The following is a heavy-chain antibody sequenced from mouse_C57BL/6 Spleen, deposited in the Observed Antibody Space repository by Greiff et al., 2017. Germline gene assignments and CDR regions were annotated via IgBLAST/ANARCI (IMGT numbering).Heavy chain of an antibody. CDR2: IDPSDSYT. Sequence: QVQLQQPGAELVMPGASVKLSCKASGYTFTSYWMHWVKQRPGPGLEWIGEIDPSDSYTNYNQKFKGKSTLTVDKSSSTAYMQLSSLTSEDSAVYYWARYGTGTLSDAMDDWGQGTSGTVSA. D-gene: IGHD4-1*01. CDR3: ARYGTGTLSDAMDD. V-gene: IGHV1-69*01. J-gene: IGHJ4*01. CDR1: GYTFTSYW.